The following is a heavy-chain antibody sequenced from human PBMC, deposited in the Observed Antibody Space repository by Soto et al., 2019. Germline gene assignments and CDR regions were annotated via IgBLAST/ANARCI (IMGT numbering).Heavy chain of an antibody. CDR3: PRDQVSPYIYGTRTPFDP. J-gene: IGHJ5*02. CDR2: ISADTGNT. CDR1: GYTFTNYG. D-gene: IGHD3-3*02. V-gene: IGHV1-18*01. Sequence: QVQLVQSGAEVKKPGASVKVSCKASGYTFTNYGVSWVRQAPGQGLEWMGWISADTGNTNYAQKLQGRVTMTTDTSTNAAYRDRRSQESEDTAVYSCPRDQVSPYIYGTRTPFDPWGQGALVTFPS.